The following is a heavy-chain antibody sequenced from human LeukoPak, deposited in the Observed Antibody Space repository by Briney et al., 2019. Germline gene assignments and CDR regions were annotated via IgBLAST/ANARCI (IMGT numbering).Heavy chain of an antibody. CDR1: GFSVSSFG. J-gene: IGHJ4*02. V-gene: IGHV3-23*01. Sequence: GGSLRLSCAVSGFSVSSFGMSWVRQAPGKGLEWISAISVDGESAYYADSVKGRFIISRDNSKNTLYLQMNSLRLEDTAVYYCASRREVGASRGSDYWGQGTQVIVSS. CDR3: ASRREVGASRGSDY. CDR2: ISVDGESA. D-gene: IGHD1-26*01.